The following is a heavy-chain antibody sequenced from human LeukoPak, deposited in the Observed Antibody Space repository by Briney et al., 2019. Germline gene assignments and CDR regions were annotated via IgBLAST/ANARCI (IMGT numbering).Heavy chain of an antibody. CDR2: VYNSGST. J-gene: IGHJ4*02. V-gene: IGHV4-59*01. CDR3: ARGSAAMIISLDY. CDR1: VGSISSYS. Sequence: PSETLSLTCTVSVGSISSYSWSWFRQPPGKELEWIGYVYNSGSTNYNPSLKSRVTISVDTSKNQFSLKLSSVTAADTAMYYCARGSAAMIISLDYWGQGTLVTVSS. D-gene: IGHD5-18*01.